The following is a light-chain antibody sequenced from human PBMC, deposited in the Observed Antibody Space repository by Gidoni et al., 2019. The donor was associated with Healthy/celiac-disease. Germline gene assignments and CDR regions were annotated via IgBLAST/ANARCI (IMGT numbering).Light chain of an antibody. V-gene: IGKV1-39*01. CDR1: QSISSY. CDR2: AAA. CDR3: QQSYSTQSIT. J-gene: IGKJ5*01. Sequence: DIQMTQSPSSLSASVGDRVTITCRASQSISSYLNWYQQKPGKAPKLLIYAAASLQSGVASRCSGSGSGTDFTLTISSLQPEDFATYYCQQSYSTQSITFGQGTRLEIK.